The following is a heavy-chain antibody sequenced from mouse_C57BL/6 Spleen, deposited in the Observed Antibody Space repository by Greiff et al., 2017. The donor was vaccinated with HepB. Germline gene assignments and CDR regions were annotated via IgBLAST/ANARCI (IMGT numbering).Heavy chain of an antibody. V-gene: IGHV1-55*01. Sequence: VQLQQSGAELVKPGASVKMSCKASGYTFTSYWITWVKQRPGQGLEWIGDIYPGSGSTNYNEKFKSKATLTVDTSSSTAYMQLSSLTSEDSAVYYFAREESIGSSYEDYFDYWGQGTTLTVSS. CDR1: GYTFTSYW. CDR2: IYPGSGST. D-gene: IGHD1-1*01. CDR3: AREESIGSSYEDYFDY. J-gene: IGHJ2*01.